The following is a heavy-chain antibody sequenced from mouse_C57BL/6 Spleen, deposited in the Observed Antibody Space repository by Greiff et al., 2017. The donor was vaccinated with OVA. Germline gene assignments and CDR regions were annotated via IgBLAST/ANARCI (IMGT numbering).Heavy chain of an antibody. CDR3: SRNDYDAVDY. CDR1: GYTFTSYW. CDR2: IYPGSGST. J-gene: IGHJ2*01. D-gene: IGHD2-4*01. V-gene: IGHV1-55*01. Sequence: VQLQQPGAELVKPGASVKMSCKASGYTFTSYWITWVKQRPGQGLEWIGDIYPGSGSTNYNEKFKSKATLTLDTSSSTAYMQLSSLTSEFSAFSFCSRNDYDAVDYWGQGTTLTVSS.